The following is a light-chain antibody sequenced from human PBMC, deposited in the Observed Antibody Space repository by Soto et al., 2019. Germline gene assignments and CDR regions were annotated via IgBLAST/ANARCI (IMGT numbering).Light chain of an antibody. J-gene: IGLJ1*01. CDR1: SSDVGGYNY. Sequence: QSARTQPASVSGAPVQSITISCTGTSSDVGGYNYVSWYQHHPGKAPKLMIYDVSNRPSGVSNRFSGSKSGNTASLTISGLQPEDEAYYYCTSYPTSTTPQLVFGPGT. CDR2: DVS. V-gene: IGLV2-14*03. CDR3: TSYPTSTTPQLV.